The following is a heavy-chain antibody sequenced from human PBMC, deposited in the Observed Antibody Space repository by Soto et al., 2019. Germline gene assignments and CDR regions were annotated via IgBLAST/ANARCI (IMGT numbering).Heavy chain of an antibody. CDR1: GGSISSSSYY. CDR3: GRNLGQQLVTRRPAFDI. J-gene: IGHJ3*02. Sequence: QLQLQESGPGLVKPSETLSLTCTVSGGSISSSSYYWGWIRQPPGKGLEWIGSIYYSGSTYYNPSLKSRVTLSVDTSKNQFSLKLSPVTAADTAFYYFGRNLGQQLVTRRPAFDIWGQGTMVTVSS. CDR2: IYYSGST. D-gene: IGHD6-13*01. V-gene: IGHV4-39*01.